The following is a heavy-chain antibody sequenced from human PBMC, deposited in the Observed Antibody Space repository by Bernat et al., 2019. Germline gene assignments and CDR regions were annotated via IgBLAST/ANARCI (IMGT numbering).Heavy chain of an antibody. D-gene: IGHD3-22*01. CDR3: ARLAETDSSGYYYGGNFDY. CDR1: GGSISSGGYY. Sequence: QVQLQESGPGLVKPSQTLSLTCTVSGGSISSGGYYWSRIRQHPGKGLEWIGYIYYSGSTYYNPSLKSRVTISVDTSKNQFSLKLSSVTAADTAVYYCARLAETDSSGYYYGGNFDYWGQGTLVTVSS. J-gene: IGHJ4*02. V-gene: IGHV4-31*03. CDR2: IYYSGST.